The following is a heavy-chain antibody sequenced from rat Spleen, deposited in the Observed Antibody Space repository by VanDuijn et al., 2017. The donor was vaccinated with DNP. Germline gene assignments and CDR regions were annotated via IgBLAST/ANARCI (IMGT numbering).Heavy chain of an antibody. Sequence: MGYISYSGSIRYNPSLTSRVSITRDTSNNQFFLQLNSVTTEDTATYYCARWVRYFDNWGQGVMVTVSS. D-gene: IGHD1-1*01. CDR2: ISYSGSI. J-gene: IGHJ2*01. CDR3: ARWVRYFDN. V-gene: IGHV3-1*01.